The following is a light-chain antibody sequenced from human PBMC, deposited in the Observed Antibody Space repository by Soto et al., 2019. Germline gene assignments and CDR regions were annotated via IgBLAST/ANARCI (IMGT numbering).Light chain of an antibody. V-gene: IGKV1-39*01. CDR1: QTINNY. J-gene: IGKJ2*01. CDR2: ASS. Sequence: DIPMTQSPSSLSASVGDRVTITCRASQTINNYLAWYQHKPGKAPQVLIYASSILQSGVPSRFSGSRSGTEFTLTISSLEPDDFATYYCQQGYSPPLTFGQGTKLEMK. CDR3: QQGYSPPLT.